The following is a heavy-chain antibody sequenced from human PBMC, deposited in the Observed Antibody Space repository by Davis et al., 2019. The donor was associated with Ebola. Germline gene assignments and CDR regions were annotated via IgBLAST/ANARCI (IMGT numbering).Heavy chain of an antibody. V-gene: IGHV3-23*01. CDR3: AISDFWSGSYGMDV. D-gene: IGHD3-3*01. J-gene: IGHJ6*02. CDR2: ISGSGGST. Sequence: PGGSLRLSCAASGFTFSSYAMSWVRQAPGKGLEWVSAISGSGGSTYYADSVKGRFTISRDNSKNTLYLQMNSLRAEDTAVYYCAISDFWSGSYGMDVWGQGTTVTVSS. CDR1: GFTFSSYA.